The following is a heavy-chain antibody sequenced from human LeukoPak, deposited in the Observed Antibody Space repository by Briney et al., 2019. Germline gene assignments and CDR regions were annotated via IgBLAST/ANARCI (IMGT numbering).Heavy chain of an antibody. Sequence: GASVKVSCKASGYTFTSYAMNWVRQAPGQGLEWMGWINTNTGNPTYAQGFTGRFVFSLDTSVSTAYLQISRLKAEDTAVYYCAREGGSGSLDAFDIWGQGTMVTVSS. V-gene: IGHV7-4-1*02. CDR2: INTNTGNP. CDR3: AREGGSGSLDAFDI. J-gene: IGHJ3*02. D-gene: IGHD3-22*01. CDR1: GYTFTSYA.